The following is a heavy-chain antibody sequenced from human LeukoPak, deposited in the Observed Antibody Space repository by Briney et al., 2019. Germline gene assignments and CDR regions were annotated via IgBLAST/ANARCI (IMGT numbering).Heavy chain of an antibody. CDR3: AREVLAGYFDY. CDR2: ISSSNSYI. V-gene: IGHV3-21*01. CDR1: GFTFSSYA. J-gene: IGHJ4*02. Sequence: PGGSLRLSCAASGFTFSSYAMSWVRQAPGKGLEWVSSISSSNSYIYYADSVKGRFTISRDNAKNSLYLQMNSLRAEDTAVYYCAREVLAGYFDYWGQGTLVTVSS.